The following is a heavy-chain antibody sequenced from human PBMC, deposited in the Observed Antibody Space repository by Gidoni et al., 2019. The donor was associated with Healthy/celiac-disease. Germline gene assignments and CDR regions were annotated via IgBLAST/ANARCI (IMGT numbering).Heavy chain of an antibody. CDR2: IDPSDSYT. CDR1: GYSFTSYW. V-gene: IGHV5-10-1*03. Sequence: EVQLVQSGAEVKNPGESLRIPCKGSGYSFTSYWISWVRRMPGKGLEWMGRIDPSDSYTNYSPSFQGHVTISADKSISTAYLQWSSLKASDTAMYYCASGGGEKGATKDYWGQGTLVTVSS. CDR3: ASGGGEKGATKDY. D-gene: IGHD3-16*01. J-gene: IGHJ4*02.